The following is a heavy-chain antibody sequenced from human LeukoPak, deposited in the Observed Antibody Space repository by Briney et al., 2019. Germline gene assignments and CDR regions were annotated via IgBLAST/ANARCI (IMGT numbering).Heavy chain of an antibody. D-gene: IGHD6-19*01. J-gene: IGHJ4*02. CDR3: AKDGGSGWYVGYDY. V-gene: IGHV3-33*06. CDR1: GFTFSNYG. Sequence: PGRSLRLSCAASGFTFSNYGMHWVRQAPGKGLEWVAVIWYDGSNKYYADSVKGRFTISRDNSKNTLYLQMNSLRAEDTAVYYCAKDGGSGWYVGYDYWGQGTLVTVSS. CDR2: IWYDGSNK.